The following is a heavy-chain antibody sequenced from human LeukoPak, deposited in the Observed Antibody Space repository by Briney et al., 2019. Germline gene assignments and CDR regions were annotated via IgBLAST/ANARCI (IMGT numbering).Heavy chain of an antibody. D-gene: IGHD6-19*01. Sequence: ASVTVSCKASGYTFNHHGMAWVRRAPGKGREWMGWISAYRGDTTYAQEFQGRVTMTTDTSTSTAYMELRSLRSDHTAVYYCARDSSNTSGRYQYFDLWGRGTLVTVSS. CDR1: GYTFNHHG. CDR2: ISAYRGDT. J-gene: IGHJ2*01. CDR3: ARDSSNTSGRYQYFDL. V-gene: IGHV1-18*01.